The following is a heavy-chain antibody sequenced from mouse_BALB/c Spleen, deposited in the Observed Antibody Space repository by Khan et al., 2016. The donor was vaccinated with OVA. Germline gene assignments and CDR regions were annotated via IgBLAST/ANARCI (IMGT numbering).Heavy chain of an antibody. CDR3: TRGGYGSPFAY. J-gene: IGHJ3*01. D-gene: IGHD1-1*01. Sequence: VQLQQSGAELVKPGASVKLSCKASGYTFTSYYMYWVKQRPGQGLEWIGEINPSNGGTNVNEKFKNKATLTVDKSSSTAYMELSSLTSEDSAVYYCTRGGYGSPFAYWDQGTLVTVSA. V-gene: IGHV1S81*02. CDR2: INPSNGGT. CDR1: GYTFTSYY.